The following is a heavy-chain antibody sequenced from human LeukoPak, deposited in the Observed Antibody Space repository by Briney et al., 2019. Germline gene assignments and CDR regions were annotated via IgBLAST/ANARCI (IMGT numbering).Heavy chain of an antibody. J-gene: IGHJ4*02. Sequence: GGSLRLSCAASGFTFSSHWMHWVRQAPGEGLGWVSRINTDGSTATYADSVMGRFTISRDNAKDTLYLQMNSLRAEDTAVYYCARGRGNGLGDYWGQGTLVTVSS. CDR2: INTDGSTA. V-gene: IGHV3-74*01. CDR1: GFTFSSHW. D-gene: IGHD2-8*01. CDR3: ARGRGNGLGDY.